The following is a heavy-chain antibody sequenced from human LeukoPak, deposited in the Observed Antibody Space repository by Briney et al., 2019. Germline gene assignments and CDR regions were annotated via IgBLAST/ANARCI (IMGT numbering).Heavy chain of an antibody. CDR2: TSGRGDTT. CDR3: AKEVPTTVTTT. J-gene: IGHJ5*02. Sequence: GGSLRLSCVGSEFTFSSYAMSWVRQAPGKGLEWVSSTSGRGDTTYYADSVKGRFTISRDNSKNTLYLQMNSLRAEDTAVYYCAKEVPTTVTTTWGQGTLVTVSS. V-gene: IGHV3-23*01. CDR1: EFTFSSYA. D-gene: IGHD4-17*01.